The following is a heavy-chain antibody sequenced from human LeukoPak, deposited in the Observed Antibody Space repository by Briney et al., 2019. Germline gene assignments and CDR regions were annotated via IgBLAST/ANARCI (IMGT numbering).Heavy chain of an antibody. J-gene: IGHJ4*02. Sequence: SETLSLTCTVSGGSISNYYWSWLRQPPGKGLEWIGYIYYSGSTNYSPSLKSRVTISLDTSKNQFSLRLSSVTAADTAVYYCTRDGPAVGGFDYWGQGTLVSVSS. CDR3: TRDGPAVGGFDY. CDR2: IYYSGST. CDR1: GGSISNYY. D-gene: IGHD6-13*01. V-gene: IGHV4-59*01.